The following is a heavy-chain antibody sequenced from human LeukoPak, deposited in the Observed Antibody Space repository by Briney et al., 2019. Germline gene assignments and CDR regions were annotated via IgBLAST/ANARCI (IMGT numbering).Heavy chain of an antibody. Sequence: GGSLSLSCAASGFTFNNYGMHWVRQAPGKGLDWVASIRYDGANKYYADSVKGRFTISRDNSESTLYLQMNSLSAEDTALFYCAKDWGMFTGYANSFDYWGQGTLVSVSS. D-gene: IGHD3-16*01. CDR2: IRYDGANK. J-gene: IGHJ4*02. V-gene: IGHV3-30*02. CDR1: GFTFNNYG. CDR3: AKDWGMFTGYANSFDY.